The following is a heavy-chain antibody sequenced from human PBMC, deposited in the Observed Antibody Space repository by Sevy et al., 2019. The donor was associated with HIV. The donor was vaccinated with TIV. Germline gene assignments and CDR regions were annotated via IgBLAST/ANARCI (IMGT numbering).Heavy chain of an antibody. J-gene: IGHJ4*02. Sequence: GGSLRLSCVASGFSFSSYSMNWIRQAPWKGLEWVSSISSSSNYIYYADLVKGRFTISRDDAKNSLFLQMSSLRAEDTAVYYCANILIDYWGQGTVVTVSS. CDR3: ANILIDY. D-gene: IGHD2-2*02. CDR2: ISSSSNYI. CDR1: GFSFSSYS. V-gene: IGHV3-21*01.